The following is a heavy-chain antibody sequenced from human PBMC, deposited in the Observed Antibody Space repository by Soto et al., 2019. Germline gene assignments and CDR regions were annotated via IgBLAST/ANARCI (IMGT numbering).Heavy chain of an antibody. CDR3: ARQGGSSWSHNWFDH. CDR1: GYNFINYW. CDR2: IYPGDSET. J-gene: IGHJ5*02. D-gene: IGHD6-13*01. V-gene: IGHV5-51*01. Sequence: PGESLKISCKASGYNFINYWIGWVRQMPGKGLEWMGIIYPGDSETKYSPSFQGQATISVDKSIGTAYLQWSSLKASDTAMYYCARQGGSSWSHNWFDHWGQGTLVTVSS.